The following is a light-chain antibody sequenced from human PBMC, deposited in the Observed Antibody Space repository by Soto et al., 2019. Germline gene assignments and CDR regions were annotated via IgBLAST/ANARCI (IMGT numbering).Light chain of an antibody. CDR3: QQYNNWPQT. CDR2: GAS. Sequence: VMTQSPATLSVSPGERATLSCRASQSLRSSLAWYQQKPGQAPRLLIYGASTRATGIPARFSGSGSGTEFTLTISSLQSEDFAEYHCQQYNNWPQTFGQGTKVDIK. J-gene: IGKJ1*01. CDR1: QSLRSS. V-gene: IGKV3-15*01.